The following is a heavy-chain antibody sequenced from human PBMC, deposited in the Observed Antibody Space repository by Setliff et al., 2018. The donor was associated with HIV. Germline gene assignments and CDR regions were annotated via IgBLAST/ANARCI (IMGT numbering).Heavy chain of an antibody. V-gene: IGHV4-61*09. J-gene: IGHJ3*02. Sequence: TSSETLSLTCTVSGGSISSGSNYWSWIRQPAGKGLEWIGHIYTSGSTNYNPSLKSRVDMSLDISKNQFSLNVSFVTAADTAVYYCARDKGRPHYYDDTGSYRSDALDIWGQGTMVTVSS. CDR1: GGSISSGSNY. D-gene: IGHD3-22*01. CDR2: IYTSGST. CDR3: ARDKGRPHYYDDTGSYRSDALDI.